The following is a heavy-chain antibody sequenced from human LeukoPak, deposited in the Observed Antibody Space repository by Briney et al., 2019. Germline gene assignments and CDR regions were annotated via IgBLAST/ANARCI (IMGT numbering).Heavy chain of an antibody. CDR3: AKDLYYYDSSLRNAFDI. V-gene: IGHV3-30*04. CDR2: TSHDGNKV. Sequence: GGSLRLSCAVSGFTFSDYAMHWVRQSPGKGLEWVAVTSHDGNKVYYADSVKGRFTISRDNSKNTLFLQMNSLRAEDTAIYYCAKDLYYYDSSLRNAFDIWGQGTMVTVSS. J-gene: IGHJ3*02. D-gene: IGHD3-22*01. CDR1: GFTFSDYA.